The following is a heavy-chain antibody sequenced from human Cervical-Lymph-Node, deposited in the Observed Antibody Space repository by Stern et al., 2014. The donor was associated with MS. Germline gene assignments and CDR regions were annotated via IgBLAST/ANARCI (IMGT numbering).Heavy chain of an antibody. D-gene: IGHD1-26*01. CDR2: INPNSGGT. CDR3: ARGVGATWEDAFDI. V-gene: IGHV1-2*06. J-gene: IGHJ3*02. Sequence: VQLVQSGAEVKKPGASVKVSCKASGYTFTGSYMHWVRPAPGQGLEWMGRINPNSGGTNYAQKFQGRVTMTRDTSISTAYMELSRLRSDDTAVYYCARGVGATWEDAFDIWGQGTMVTVSS. CDR1: GYTFTGSY.